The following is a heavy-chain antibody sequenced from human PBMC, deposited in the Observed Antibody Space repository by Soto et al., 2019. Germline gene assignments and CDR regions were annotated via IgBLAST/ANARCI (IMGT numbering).Heavy chain of an antibody. CDR1: GITFSSYA. D-gene: IGHD2-15*01. Sequence: EVQLLESGGGLVQPGESLRLSCAASGITFSSYAMNWVRQAPGKGLEWVSSISGSGGITHYAGSVKGRFTISRDNSKNTLYLQMNTLRAEDTAISYCVKAVATTFGWFDPWGQGTLVTVSS. V-gene: IGHV3-23*01. CDR3: VKAVATTFGWFDP. CDR2: ISGSGGIT. J-gene: IGHJ5*02.